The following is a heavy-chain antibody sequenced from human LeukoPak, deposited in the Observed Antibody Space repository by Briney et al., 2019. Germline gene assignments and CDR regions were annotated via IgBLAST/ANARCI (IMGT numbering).Heavy chain of an antibody. D-gene: IGHD4-17*01. CDR3: ARDKGLRQPRGAFDI. CDR1: GFTFITYS. J-gene: IGHJ3*02. CDR2: ISSDASYI. V-gene: IGHV3-21*05. Sequence: GGSLRLSCAASGFTFITYSMNWVRQAPGKGLEWVSYISSDASYIYYADSVKGRFTISRDNAKNSLYLQMNSLRAEDTAVYYCARDKGLRQPRGAFDIWGQGTMVTVSS.